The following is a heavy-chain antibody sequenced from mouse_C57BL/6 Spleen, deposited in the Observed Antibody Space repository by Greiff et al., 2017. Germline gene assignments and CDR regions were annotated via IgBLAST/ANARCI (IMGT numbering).Heavy chain of an antibody. CDR1: GFTFSDYG. D-gene: IGHD3-2*02. CDR3: ARGGYPYYFDY. Sequence: EVKLVESGGGLVKPGGSLKLSCAASGFTFSDYGMHWVRQAPEKGLEWVAYISSGSSTIYYADTVKGRFPFSRDNAKNTLFLQKTSLGSEDTAMYCGARGGYPYYFDYWGQGTTLTVSS. J-gene: IGHJ2*01. V-gene: IGHV5-17*01. CDR2: ISSGSSTI.